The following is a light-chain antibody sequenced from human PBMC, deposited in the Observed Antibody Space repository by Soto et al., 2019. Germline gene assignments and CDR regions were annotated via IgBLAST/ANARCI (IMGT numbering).Light chain of an antibody. J-gene: IGKJ5*01. CDR3: QQYNSWPPIT. Sequence: IQLTQSPSFLSASVGDRVRITCRASQGISSYIAWYQQKPGKAPKLLIYAASTLQSGVPSRFSGSGSGTEFTLTISSLQSEDFAVYYCQQYNSWPPITFGQGTRLEI. V-gene: IGKV1-9*01. CDR2: AAS. CDR1: QGISSY.